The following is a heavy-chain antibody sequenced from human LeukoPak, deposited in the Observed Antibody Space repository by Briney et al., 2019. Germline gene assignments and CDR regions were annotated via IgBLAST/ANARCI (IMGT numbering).Heavy chain of an antibody. D-gene: IGHD6-19*01. J-gene: IGHJ3*02. Sequence: ASVKVSCKASGYTFTSYGISWVRQAPGQGLEWMGWISAYNGNTNHAQNLQGRVTMTTDTSTSTAYMELRSLRSDDTAVYYCARDRVAGNLDAFDIWGQGTMVTVSS. CDR1: GYTFTSYG. V-gene: IGHV1-18*04. CDR3: ARDRVAGNLDAFDI. CDR2: ISAYNGNT.